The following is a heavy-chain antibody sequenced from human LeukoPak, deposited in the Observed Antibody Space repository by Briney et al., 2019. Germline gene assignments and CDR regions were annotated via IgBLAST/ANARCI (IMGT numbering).Heavy chain of an antibody. CDR3: ARGRATTLDC. D-gene: IGHD5-12*01. J-gene: IGHJ4*02. CDR2: ISYDGSNK. Sequence: GRSLRLSCAASGFTFSSYAMHWVRQAPGKGLEWVAVISYDGSNKYYADSVKGRFTISRDNSKNTLYLQMNSLRAEDTAVYYCARGRATTLDCWGQGTLVTVSS. V-gene: IGHV3-30-3*01. CDR1: GFTFSSYA.